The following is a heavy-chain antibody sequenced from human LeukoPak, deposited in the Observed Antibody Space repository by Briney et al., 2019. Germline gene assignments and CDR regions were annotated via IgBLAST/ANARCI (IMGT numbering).Heavy chain of an antibody. CDR3: ARDIEGEGYFDY. CDR1: GFTFSSYA. D-gene: IGHD3-16*01. J-gene: IGHJ4*02. CDR2: ISFDGSNK. V-gene: IGHV3-30*04. Sequence: GGSLRLSCAASGFTFSSYAMHWVRQAPGKGLEWVAVISFDGSNKYYADSVKGRFTISIDNSKNTLYLQMNSLRAEDTAVYYCARDIEGEGYFDYWGQGTLVTVSS.